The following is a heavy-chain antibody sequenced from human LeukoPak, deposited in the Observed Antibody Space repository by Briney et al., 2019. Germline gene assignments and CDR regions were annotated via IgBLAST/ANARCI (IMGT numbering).Heavy chain of an antibody. CDR3: AKDPLPGGYYWYFDL. Sequence: GGSLRLSCAASGFTFSSYAMSWVRQAPGKGLEWVSAISGSGGSTYYADSVKGRFTISRDNSKNTLYLQMNSLRAEDTAVYYCAKDPLPGGYYWYFDLWGRGTLVTVSS. V-gene: IGHV3-23*01. CDR1: GFTFSSYA. CDR2: ISGSGGST. J-gene: IGHJ2*01. D-gene: IGHD2-15*01.